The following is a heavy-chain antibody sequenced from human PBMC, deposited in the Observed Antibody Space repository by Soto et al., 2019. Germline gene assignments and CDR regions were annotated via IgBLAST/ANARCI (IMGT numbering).Heavy chain of an antibody. V-gene: IGHV5-51*01. D-gene: IGHD3-10*01. CDR1: GYSFTSYW. CDR2: IYPGDSDT. J-gene: IGHJ6*02. Sequence: ESLKISCKGSGYSFTSYWIGWVRQMPGKGLEWMGIIYPGDSDTRYSPSFQGQVTISADKSISTAYLQWSSLKASDTAMYYCARQGGSFMVRGVTGKNYYYYYGMDVWGQGTTVTVSS. CDR3: ARQGGSFMVRGVTGKNYYYYYGMDV.